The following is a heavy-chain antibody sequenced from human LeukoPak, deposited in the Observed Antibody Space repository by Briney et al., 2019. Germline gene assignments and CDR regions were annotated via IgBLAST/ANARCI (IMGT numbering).Heavy chain of an antibody. D-gene: IGHD3-10*01. CDR1: GYSFTNYW. J-gene: IGHJ4*02. CDR2: IYPGDSDT. CDR3: ARHSYGSGSYHTLPFDY. V-gene: IGHV5-51*01. Sequence: GESLKISCKGSGYSFTNYWIGWVRQMPGKGLEWMGIIYPGDSDTRYSPSFQGQVTISADKSISTAYLQWSSLKASDTAMYYCARHSYGSGSYHTLPFDYWGQGTLVTVSS.